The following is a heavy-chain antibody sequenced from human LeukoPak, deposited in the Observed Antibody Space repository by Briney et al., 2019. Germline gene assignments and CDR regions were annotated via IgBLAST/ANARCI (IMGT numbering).Heavy chain of an antibody. D-gene: IGHD3-3*01. J-gene: IGHJ4*02. Sequence: PGGSLRLSCAASGFTFSSYAMSWVRQAPGKGLEWVSAISGSGGSTYYADSVKGRFTISRDNSKNTLYLQMNSLRAEDTAVYYCATRVYYDFWSGYKPESPFDYWGQGTLVTVSS. CDR2: ISGSGGST. CDR1: GFTFSSYA. CDR3: ATRVYYDFWSGYKPESPFDY. V-gene: IGHV3-23*01.